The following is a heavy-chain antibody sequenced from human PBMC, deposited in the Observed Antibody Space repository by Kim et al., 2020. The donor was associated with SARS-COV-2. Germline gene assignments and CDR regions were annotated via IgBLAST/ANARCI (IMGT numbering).Heavy chain of an antibody. J-gene: IGHJ5*02. D-gene: IGHD5-18*01. V-gene: IGHV3-23*01. CDR1: GFTFSSYA. Sequence: GGSLRLSCAASGFTFSSYAMSWVRQAPGKGLEWVSAISGSGGSTYYADSVKGRFTISRDNSKNTLYLQMNSLRAEDTAVYYCAKKKLGGDTAMLGVFDPWGQGTLVTVSS. CDR3: AKKKLGGDTAMLGVFDP. CDR2: ISGSGGST.